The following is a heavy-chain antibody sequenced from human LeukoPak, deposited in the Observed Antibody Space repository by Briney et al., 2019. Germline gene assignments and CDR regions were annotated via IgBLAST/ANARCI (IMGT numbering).Heavy chain of an antibody. V-gene: IGHV1-18*01. CDR1: GYTFTSHG. CDR3: ARGASTYYDSSDYFDY. J-gene: IGHJ4*02. D-gene: IGHD3-22*01. Sequence: ASVKVSCKASGYTFTSHGISWVRQAPGQGPEWMGWISVYNGNTSYAQKLQGRVTMTTDTSTSTAYMELRSLRSDDTAVYYCARGASTYYDSSDYFDYWGQGTLVTVSS. CDR2: ISVYNGNT.